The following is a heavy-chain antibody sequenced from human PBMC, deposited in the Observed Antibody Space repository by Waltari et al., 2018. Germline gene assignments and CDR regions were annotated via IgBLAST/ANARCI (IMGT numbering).Heavy chain of an antibody. J-gene: IGHJ4*02. Sequence: EVQLVQSGAEVKKPGESLKISCTGSGYSFTSYWIGWVRQLPGKGLEWMGIIYPGDSDTRYSPSFQGQVTISADKSISTAYLQWSSLKASDTAMYYCAREPGYSSGWYYYFDYWGQGTLVTVSS. CDR2: IYPGDSDT. D-gene: IGHD6-19*01. CDR3: AREPGYSSGWYYYFDY. CDR1: GYSFTSYW. V-gene: IGHV5-51*01.